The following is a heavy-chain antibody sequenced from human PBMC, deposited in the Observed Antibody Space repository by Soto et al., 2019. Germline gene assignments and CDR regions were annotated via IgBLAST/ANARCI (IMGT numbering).Heavy chain of an antibody. CDR2: ISGSGGTT. V-gene: IGHV3-23*01. CDR1: GFTFSSYA. D-gene: IGHD1-26*01. J-gene: IGHJ4*02. Sequence: GGSLRLSCAASGFTFSSYAMSWVRQAPGAGLEWVSAISGSGGTTYDTDSVRGRFTISRDNSKNTLYLQMNSLRAEDTALYYCAKDQAIRKGTTWDRFDSWGLGTLVTVSS. CDR3: AKDQAIRKGTTWDRFDS.